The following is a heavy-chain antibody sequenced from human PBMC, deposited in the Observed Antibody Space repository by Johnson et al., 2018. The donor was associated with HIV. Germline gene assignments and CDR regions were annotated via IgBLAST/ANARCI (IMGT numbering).Heavy chain of an antibody. J-gene: IGHJ3*02. CDR1: GFTFSSYA. CDR3: AKDRSTGWYPAFDI. CDR2: ISGSGSNT. Sequence: VQLVESGGGLVQPGGSLRLSCAASGFTFSSYAMTWVRQAPGTGLEWVSSISGSGSNTYYADSMRSRFTISRDNSKNTLYLQMNSLRAEDTALYYCAKDRSTGWYPAFDIWGQGTMVTVSS. V-gene: IGHV3-23*04. D-gene: IGHD6-19*01.